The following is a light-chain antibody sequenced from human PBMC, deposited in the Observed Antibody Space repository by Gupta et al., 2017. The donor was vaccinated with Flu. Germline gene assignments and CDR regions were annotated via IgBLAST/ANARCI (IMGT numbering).Light chain of an antibody. V-gene: IGKV1-5*03. Sequence: DIQMTQSPSTLSASVGDRVTIACRASQSISSYLAWYQQKPGKAPKLLIYKASILESGVPSRFSGSGSGTEFTLTIGSLQPEDFATYYCQQYNSFLWTFGQGTKVEIK. CDR3: QQYNSFLWT. CDR2: KAS. J-gene: IGKJ1*01. CDR1: QSISSY.